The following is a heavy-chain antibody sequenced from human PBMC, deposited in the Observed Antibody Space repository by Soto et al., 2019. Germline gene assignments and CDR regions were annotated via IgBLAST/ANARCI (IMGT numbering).Heavy chain of an antibody. Sequence: EVQLVESGGGLVQPGGSLRLSCAASGFTFSSYDMHWVRQATGKGLEWVSAIGTAGDTYYPGSVKGRFTISRENAKNSLYLQMNSLRAGDTAVYYCAREGGPAMVRGVIITRGMDVWGQGTTVTVSS. CDR1: GFTFSSYD. V-gene: IGHV3-13*04. CDR3: AREGGPAMVRGVIITRGMDV. D-gene: IGHD3-10*01. CDR2: IGTAGDT. J-gene: IGHJ6*02.